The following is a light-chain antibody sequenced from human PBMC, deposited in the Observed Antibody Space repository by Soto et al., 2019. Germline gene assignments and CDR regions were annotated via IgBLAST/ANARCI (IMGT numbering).Light chain of an antibody. V-gene: IGKV3-20*01. J-gene: IGKJ2*01. Sequence: EIVLTQSPGTLSLPPGERATLSCRASQSVSSSYLAWYQQKPGQSPRLVIYGASSRATGIPARFSGSGSGTDFTLTISRLEPEDFAVYYCQQFGSSQYTFGPGTKLEIK. CDR2: GAS. CDR3: QQFGSSQYT. CDR1: QSVSSSY.